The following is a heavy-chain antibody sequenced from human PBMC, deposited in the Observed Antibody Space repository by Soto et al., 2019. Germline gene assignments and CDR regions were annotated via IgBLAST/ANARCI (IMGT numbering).Heavy chain of an antibody. CDR3: AKDRRAGGNSAFYFDF. V-gene: IGHV3-23*01. CDR2: ISATGGGT. CDR1: GFTFANHW. D-gene: IGHD3-16*01. Sequence: GGSLRLSCAVSGFTFANHWMHWVRQAPGKGLEWVSLISATGGGTYYADSVKGRFTISRDNSHNTLYLQVHSLTAEDTAVYYCAKDRRAGGNSAFYFDFWGQGAQVTVSS. J-gene: IGHJ4*02.